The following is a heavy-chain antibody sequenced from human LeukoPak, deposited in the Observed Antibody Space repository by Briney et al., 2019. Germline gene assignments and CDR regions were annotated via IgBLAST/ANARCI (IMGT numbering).Heavy chain of an antibody. V-gene: IGHV1-2*02. CDR1: GYIFTSYY. Sequence: ASVKVSCKASGYIFTSYYMHWVRQAPGQGLEWMGWINPNSGGTNYAQKFQGRVTMTRDTSISTAYMELSRLRSDDTAVYYCARVRQLGAFDIWGQGTMVTVSS. CDR2: INPNSGGT. D-gene: IGHD6-6*01. CDR3: ARVRQLGAFDI. J-gene: IGHJ3*02.